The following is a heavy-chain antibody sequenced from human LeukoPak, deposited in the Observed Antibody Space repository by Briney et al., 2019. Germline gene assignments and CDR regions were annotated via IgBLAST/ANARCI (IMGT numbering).Heavy chain of an antibody. D-gene: IGHD3-10*01. Sequence: ASVKVSCKASGYAFTGYYINWVRQAPGQGLEWMGRINPNSGGTNYAQKFQGRVTMTRDTSISTAYMELSRLTSDDTAVYYCAREPMVRDFNWFDPWGQGTLVTVSS. V-gene: IGHV1-2*06. J-gene: IGHJ5*02. CDR1: GYAFTGYY. CDR3: AREPMVRDFNWFDP. CDR2: INPNSGGT.